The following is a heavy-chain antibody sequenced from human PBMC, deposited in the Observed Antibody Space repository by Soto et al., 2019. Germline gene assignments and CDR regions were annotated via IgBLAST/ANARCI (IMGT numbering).Heavy chain of an antibody. CDR3: ARDRSGWAEGGFDY. V-gene: IGHV3-53*01. Sequence: GGSLRLSCAASGFTVSNNYMSWVRQAPGKGLEWVSEIYTGGSTYYADSVKGRFTISRDNSKNTVFLQMNSLRAEDTAVYYCARDRSGWAEGGFDYWGQGTLVTVSS. CDR1: GFTVSNNY. D-gene: IGHD3-22*01. J-gene: IGHJ4*02. CDR2: IYTGGST.